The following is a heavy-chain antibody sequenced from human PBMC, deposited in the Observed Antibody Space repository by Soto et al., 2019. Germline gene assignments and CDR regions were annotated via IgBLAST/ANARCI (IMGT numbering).Heavy chain of an antibody. J-gene: IGHJ4*02. D-gene: IGHD1-1*01. Sequence: QVQLVQSGAEVKKPGASVKVSCKASGYSFITYDINWVRQAPGQGLEWMGWMNPYNGNAGYAQKFHGRVTMTRNTSISTAYMELSSLRSNDTAVYFCARRKERSGPHYFDSWGQGTLVTVSS. CDR3: ARRKERSGPHYFDS. CDR1: GYSFITYD. CDR2: MNPYNGNA. V-gene: IGHV1-8*01.